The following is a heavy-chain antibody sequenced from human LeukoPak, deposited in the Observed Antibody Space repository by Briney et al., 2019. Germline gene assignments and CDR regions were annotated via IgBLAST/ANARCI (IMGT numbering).Heavy chain of an antibody. D-gene: IGHD3-10*01. J-gene: IGHJ4*02. CDR1: GGSISSGSYY. CDR3: AREGVYYGSGSYYPRVDY. Sequence: SETLSLTCTVSGGSISSGSYYWSWIRQPAGRGLEWIGRIYTSGSTNYNPSLKSRVTISVDTSKNQFSLKLSSVTAADTAVYYCAREGVYYGSGSYYPRVDYWGQGTLVTVSS. CDR2: IYTSGST. V-gene: IGHV4-61*02.